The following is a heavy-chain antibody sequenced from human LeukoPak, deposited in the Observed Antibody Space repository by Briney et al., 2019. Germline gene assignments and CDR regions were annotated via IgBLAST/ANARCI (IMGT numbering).Heavy chain of an antibody. CDR2: IDFDGSTT. J-gene: IGHJ4*02. V-gene: IGHV3-74*01. CDR3: TGDYYGAGAK. CDR1: GYTFSDSW. Sequence: GGSLRLSCEVSGYTFSDSWMNWVRQTPGKGLVWVSIIDFDGSTTTYADSVKGRFTISRDNAKNTLYLQMNSLRAEDTGVYYCTGDYYGAGAKWGQGVLVTVSS. D-gene: IGHD3-10*01.